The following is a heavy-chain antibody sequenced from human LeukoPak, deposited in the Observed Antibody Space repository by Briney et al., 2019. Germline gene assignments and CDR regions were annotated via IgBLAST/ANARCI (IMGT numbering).Heavy chain of an antibody. D-gene: IGHD3-9*01. CDR2: IYHSGST. J-gene: IGHJ2*01. CDR3: ARYYDILTDYDRHYWYFDL. Sequence: PSQTLSLTCAVSGGSISSGGYSWSWIRQPPGKGLEWIGYIYHSGSTYYNPSLKSRVTISVDRSKNQFSLKLSSVTAADTAVYYCARYYDILTDYDRHYWYFDLWGRGTLVTVSS. V-gene: IGHV4-30-2*01. CDR1: GGSISSGGYS.